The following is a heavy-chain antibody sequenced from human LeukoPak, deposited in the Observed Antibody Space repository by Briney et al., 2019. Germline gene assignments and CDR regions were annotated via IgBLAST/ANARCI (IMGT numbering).Heavy chain of an antibody. CDR1: GGSISSSSYY. J-gene: IGHJ6*03. V-gene: IGHV4-39*07. Sequence: SETLSLTCTVSGGSISSSSYYWGWIRQPPGKGLEWIGSIYYSGSTYYNPSLKSRVTISVDTSKNQFSLKLSSVTAADTAVYYCARGVTIDYMDVWGKGTTVTVSS. CDR2: IYYSGST. D-gene: IGHD3-3*01. CDR3: ARGVTIDYMDV.